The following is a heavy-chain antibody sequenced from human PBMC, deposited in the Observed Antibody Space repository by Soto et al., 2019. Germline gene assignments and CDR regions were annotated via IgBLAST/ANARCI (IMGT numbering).Heavy chain of an antibody. CDR2: IYWDDDK. D-gene: IGHD6-6*01. CDR1: GFSLSSSDVG. J-gene: IGHJ4*02. Sequence: QITLKESGPTLVRPTQTLTLTCTFSGFSLSSSDVGVGWIRQPPGQDLEWLAVIYWDDDKRYRSSLKSRLTITKDTSKNQVVLTMTNMDAADTATYYCAHTRYSKSSFDYWGQGTLVTVSA. V-gene: IGHV2-5*02. CDR3: AHTRYSKSSFDY.